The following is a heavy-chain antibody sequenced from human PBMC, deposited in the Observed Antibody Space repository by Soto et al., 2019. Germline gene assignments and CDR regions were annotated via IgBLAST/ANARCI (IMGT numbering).Heavy chain of an antibody. Sequence: QVQLVESGGGVVQPGRSLRLSCAASGFTFSSYAMYWVSQAPGKGLEWVAVIWYDGTKKYYADTVKGRFTIYRDNSRNTVYLHMNSLRAEDTAVYYCARAPDGGNYYYYMDGWGKWTTVTVSS. D-gene: IGHD2-15*01. J-gene: IGHJ6*03. CDR1: GFTFSSYA. CDR2: IWYDGTKK. V-gene: IGHV3-33*01. CDR3: ARAPDGGNYYYYMDG.